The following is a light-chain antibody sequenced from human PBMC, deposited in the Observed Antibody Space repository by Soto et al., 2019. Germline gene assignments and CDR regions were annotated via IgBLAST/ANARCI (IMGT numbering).Light chain of an antibody. CDR2: AAS. J-gene: IGKJ4*01. CDR1: QSISDS. V-gene: IGKV1-39*01. CDR3: QQSFSFPAT. Sequence: DIQMTQSPSSLSASVGDRVTITCRASQSISDSLTWYQHKPGTAPKLLIYAASSLQSGVPSRFSGGGSGTDFTLTISSLQPEDFVTYFCQQSFSFPATFGGGTNVEIK.